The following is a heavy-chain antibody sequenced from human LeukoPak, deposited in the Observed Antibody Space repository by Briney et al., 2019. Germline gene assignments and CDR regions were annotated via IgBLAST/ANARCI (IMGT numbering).Heavy chain of an antibody. Sequence: ASVKVSCKASGYTFTSYGINWVRQATGQGLEWMGWMNPNSGNTGYAQKFQGRVTMTRNTSISTAYMELSSLRSEDTAVYYCARSFGWSMVIDAFDIWGQGTMVTVSS. D-gene: IGHD2-15*01. CDR1: GYTFTSYG. CDR3: ARSFGWSMVIDAFDI. V-gene: IGHV1-8*01. CDR2: MNPNSGNT. J-gene: IGHJ3*02.